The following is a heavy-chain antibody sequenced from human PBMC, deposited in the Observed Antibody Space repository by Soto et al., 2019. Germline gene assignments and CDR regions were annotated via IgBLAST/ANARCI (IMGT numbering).Heavy chain of an antibody. V-gene: IGHV1-18*01. CDR2: ISPFNGNT. CDR3: ARDQSFYRSYYYGIDV. Sequence: QVQLVQSGAEVKKPGASVKVSCRSSGYPFTHYGITWVRQAPGQGLEWMGWISPFNGNTNYGQTLQGRVTLTTDTSTSTVYMEMRSLRSDATAVYYCARDQSFYRSYYYGIDVWRQRTTVTVSS. D-gene: IGHD6-19*01. J-gene: IGHJ6*01. CDR1: GYPFTHYG.